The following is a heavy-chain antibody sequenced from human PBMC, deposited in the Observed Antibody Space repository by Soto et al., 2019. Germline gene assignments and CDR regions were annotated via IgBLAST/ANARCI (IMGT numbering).Heavy chain of an antibody. D-gene: IGHD6-25*01. J-gene: IGHJ5*02. Sequence: PGGSLRLSCAASGCTCSDYDRXXICQAPGKGLEWVSYISSSGSTIYYADSVKGRFTISRDNSKNTLYLQMNSLRAEDTAVYYCASTFQRPFEPWGQGTLVTVSS. V-gene: IGHV3-11*01. CDR1: GCTCSDYD. CDR3: ASTFQRPFEP. CDR2: ISSSGSTI.